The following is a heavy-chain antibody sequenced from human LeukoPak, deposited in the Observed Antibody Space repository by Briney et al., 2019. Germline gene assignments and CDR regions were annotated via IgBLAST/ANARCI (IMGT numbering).Heavy chain of an antibody. CDR1: GFTFSSYG. CDR2: INDDWGTT. D-gene: IGHD6-19*01. Sequence: GGSLRLSCAASGFTFSSYGMHWVRQAPGKGLEFVSGINDDWGTTDYADSVKGRFTISRDNSKNTLYLHMNSLRTDDTALYYCARDRGIAVAGTGAFDIWGQGTMVTVSS. V-gene: IGHV3-64*04. CDR3: ARDRGIAVAGTGAFDI. J-gene: IGHJ3*02.